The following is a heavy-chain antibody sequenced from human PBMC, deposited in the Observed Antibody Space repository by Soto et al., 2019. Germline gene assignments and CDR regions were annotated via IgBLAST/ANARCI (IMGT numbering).Heavy chain of an antibody. V-gene: IGHV1-18*01. CDR3: AMVDVYVTPSPQDV. Sequence: QVQLVQSGAEVKNPGASVKVSCKASGYTFTRYGIGWVRQAPGQGLEWMGWINTYNGNTNYAQNVQGRVTLTTDTSTSTAYMELRSLRSNDTAIYYCAMVDVYVTPSPQDVWGQGTSVIVCS. D-gene: IGHD3-16*01. CDR2: INTYNGNT. J-gene: IGHJ6*02. CDR1: GYTFTRYG.